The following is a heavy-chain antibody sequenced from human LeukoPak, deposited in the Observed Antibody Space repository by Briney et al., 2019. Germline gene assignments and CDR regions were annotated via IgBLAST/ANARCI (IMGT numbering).Heavy chain of an antibody. Sequence: PSETLSLTCTVSGGSISSYYWSWIRQPPGKGLEWIGYIYYSGSTNYNPSLKSRVTISVDTSKNQFSLKLSSVTAADTAVSYCASGVVAGPGLYYFDYWGQGTLVTVSS. CDR1: GGSISSYY. J-gene: IGHJ4*02. CDR2: IYYSGST. V-gene: IGHV4-59*01. D-gene: IGHD6-19*01. CDR3: ASGVVAGPGLYYFDY.